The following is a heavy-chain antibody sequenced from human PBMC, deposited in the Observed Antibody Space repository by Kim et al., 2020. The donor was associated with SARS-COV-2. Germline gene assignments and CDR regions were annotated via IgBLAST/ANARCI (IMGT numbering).Heavy chain of an antibody. D-gene: IGHD3-3*01. Sequence: ASVKVSCKASGYTFTSYDINWVRQAPGQGLEWMGGINPNSGCTNYAQKFQGRVTVTRDTSTSTAYMELSSLTSDDTAFYYCAGGHSSFEWCVHVTIDSW. CDR2: INPNSGCT. J-gene: IGHJ5*01. CDR1: GYTFTSYD. CDR3: AGGHSSFEWCVHVTIDS. V-gene: IGHV1-8*02.